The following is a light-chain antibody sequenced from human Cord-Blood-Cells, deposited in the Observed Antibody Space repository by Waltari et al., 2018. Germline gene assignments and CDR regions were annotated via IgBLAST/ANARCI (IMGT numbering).Light chain of an antibody. CDR2: AVS. CDR1: RSDCGGYNS. CDR3: CSYAGSYTCV. Sequence: SAPPPHTPASGPPRHLLTISSTGPRSDCGGYNSVYCYQQQPRKAPKLMIDAVSKRPSGVPDRFSGSKSGNTASLTTSRLQAEDEADYYCCSYAGSYTCVFGTGTKVTVL. V-gene: IGLV2-11*01. J-gene: IGLJ1*01.